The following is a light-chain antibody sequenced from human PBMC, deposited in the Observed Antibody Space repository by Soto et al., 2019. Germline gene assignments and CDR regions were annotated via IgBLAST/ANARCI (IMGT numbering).Light chain of an antibody. CDR3: SSYTSSNTWV. V-gene: IGLV2-14*01. CDR1: SRDVGDYSY. CDR2: EVS. Sequence: QSALTQPASVSGSPGQSITISCTGTSRDVGDYSYVSWYQQHPGKAPKLMIYEVSNRPSGVSNRFSGSKSGNTASLTISGLQAEDEADYYCSSYTSSNTWVFGGGTKLTVL. J-gene: IGLJ3*02.